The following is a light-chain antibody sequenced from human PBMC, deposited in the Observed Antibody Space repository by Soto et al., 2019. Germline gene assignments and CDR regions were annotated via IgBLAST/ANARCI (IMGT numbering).Light chain of an antibody. CDR3: QQYKRYSPWA. CDR2: KAS. CDR1: QSISSW. J-gene: IGKJ1*01. Sequence: DIQMTQSPSTLSASVGDRVTITCRASQSISSWLAWYQQKPGKAPKLLIYKASSLESGVPSRFSGSGSGAEFTLTISSLQPADFATYYCQQYKRYSPWAFGRGTKVEIK. V-gene: IGKV1-5*03.